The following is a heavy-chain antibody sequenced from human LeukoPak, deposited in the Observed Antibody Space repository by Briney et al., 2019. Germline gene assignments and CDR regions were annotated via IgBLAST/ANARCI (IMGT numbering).Heavy chain of an antibody. J-gene: IGHJ5*02. V-gene: IGHV1-3*01. CDR1: GYTFTSYA. Sequence: ASVKVSCKASGYTFTSYAMHWVRQAPGQRLEWMGWINAGNGNTKYSQKLQGRVTMTTDTSTSTAYMELRSLRSDDTAVYYCARDLSGSYYNWFDPWGQGTLVTVSS. CDR3: ARDLSGSYYNWFDP. D-gene: IGHD3-10*01. CDR2: INAGNGNT.